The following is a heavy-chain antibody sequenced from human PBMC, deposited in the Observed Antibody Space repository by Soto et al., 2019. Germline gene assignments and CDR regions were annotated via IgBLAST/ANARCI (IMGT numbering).Heavy chain of an antibody. J-gene: IGHJ4*02. Sequence: QVQLVESGGGVVQPGRSLRLSCSASGFTFSSYGMHWVRQAPGKGLEWVAAISYDGSNKYYADSVKGRFTISRDNSKNTLYLQMSILRAEDTAVYYCAKGLWFGESPDYWGQGTLVTVSS. V-gene: IGHV3-30*18. CDR3: AKGLWFGESPDY. CDR2: ISYDGSNK. D-gene: IGHD3-10*01. CDR1: GFTFSSYG.